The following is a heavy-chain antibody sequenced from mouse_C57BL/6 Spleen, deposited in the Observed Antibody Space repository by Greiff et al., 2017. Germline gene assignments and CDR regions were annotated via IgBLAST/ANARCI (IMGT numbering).Heavy chain of an antibody. CDR1: GYTFTSYW. CDR3: ARAYYYGSSYDYFDY. CDR2: IYPGSGST. V-gene: IGHV1-55*01. J-gene: IGHJ2*01. Sequence: QVHVKQPGAELVKPGASVKMSCKASGYTFTSYWITWVKQRPGQGLEWIGDIYPGSGSTNYNEKFKSKATLTVDTSSSTAYMQLSSLTSEDSAVYYCARAYYYGSSYDYFDYWGQGTTLTVSS. D-gene: IGHD1-1*01.